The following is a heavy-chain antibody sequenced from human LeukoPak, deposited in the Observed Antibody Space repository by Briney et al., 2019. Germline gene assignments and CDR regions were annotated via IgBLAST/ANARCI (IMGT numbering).Heavy chain of an antibody. CDR3: AKGGSSWSRFDF. V-gene: IGHV3-23*01. CDR1: GFTFSSYA. Sequence: GGSLRLSCAASGFTFSSYAMSWVRQAPGKGLEWVATISTTGSPYYGDSVKGRFTISRTNSDNTLFVQMNSLRADDTAVYYCAKGGSSWSRFDFWGQRILVTVSS. D-gene: IGHD6-13*01. CDR2: ISTTGSP. J-gene: IGHJ4*02.